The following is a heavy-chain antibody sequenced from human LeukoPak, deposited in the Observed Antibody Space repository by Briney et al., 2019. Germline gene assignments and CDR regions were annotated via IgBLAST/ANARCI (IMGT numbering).Heavy chain of an antibody. V-gene: IGHV3-23*01. CDR2: SGSGGST. J-gene: IGHJ5*02. D-gene: IGHD6-19*01. CDR3: AKASSSGWYSDNWFDP. Sequence: SGSGGSTYYADSVKGRFTISSDNSKNTLYLQMNSLRAEDTAVYYCAKASSSGWYSDNWFDPWGQGTLVTVSS.